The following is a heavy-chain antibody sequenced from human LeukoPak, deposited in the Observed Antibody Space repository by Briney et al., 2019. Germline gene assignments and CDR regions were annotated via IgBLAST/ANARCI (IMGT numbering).Heavy chain of an antibody. CDR1: GFTFSTYW. J-gene: IGHJ6*04. CDR2: INRDGSEK. CDR3: AERGITMIGGV. V-gene: IGHV3-7*01. Sequence: GGSLRLSCATSGFTFSTYWMHWVRQAPGKGLEWVANINRDGSEKYYVDSVKGRFTISRDNAKNSLYLQMNSLRAEDTAVYYCAERGITMIGGVWGKGTTVTIAS. D-gene: IGHD3-10*02.